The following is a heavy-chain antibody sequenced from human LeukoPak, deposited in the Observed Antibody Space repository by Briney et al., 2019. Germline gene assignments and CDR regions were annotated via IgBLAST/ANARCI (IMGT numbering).Heavy chain of an antibody. Sequence: GASLQISWEGSGYIFTSYWIGGVRRVPGKGRGWVGIIYPGDSDTRYSPSFQGQVTISADKSISTAYLQWSSLKASDTAMYYCARQVSPPSDFDYWGQGTLVTVSS. CDR2: IYPGDSDT. CDR3: ARQVSPPSDFDY. V-gene: IGHV5-51*01. J-gene: IGHJ4*02. CDR1: GYIFTSYW.